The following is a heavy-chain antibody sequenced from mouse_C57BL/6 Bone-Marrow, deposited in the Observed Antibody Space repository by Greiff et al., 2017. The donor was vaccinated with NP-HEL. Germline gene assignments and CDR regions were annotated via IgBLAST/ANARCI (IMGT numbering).Heavy chain of an antibody. CDR1: GYSFTDYN. V-gene: IGHV1-42*01. CDR3: ARFDARFDY. Sequence: EVQLQQSGPELVKPGASVKISCKASGYSFTDYNMNWVKQSNGKSLEWIGEINPSTGGTTYNQKFKAKATLTVDKSSSTAYMQLKSLTSEDSAVYYCARFDARFDYWGQGTTLTVSS. D-gene: IGHD2-3*01. CDR2: INPSTGGT. J-gene: IGHJ2*01.